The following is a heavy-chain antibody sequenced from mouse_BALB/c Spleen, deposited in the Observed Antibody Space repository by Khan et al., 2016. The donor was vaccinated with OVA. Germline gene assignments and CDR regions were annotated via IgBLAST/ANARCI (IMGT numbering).Heavy chain of an antibody. J-gene: IGHJ4*01. V-gene: IGHV2-5*01. CDR1: GFSLTSYG. CDR3: AKKGNAMDY. Sequence: QVQLKQSGPGLVQPSQSLSITCTVSGFSLTSYGVHWVRQSPGKGLEWLGVTWRGGSTDYNAAFMSRLSITKDNSKSQVFFKMNSLQADDTAIYCGAKKGNAMDYWGQGTSVTVSS. CDR2: TWRGGST.